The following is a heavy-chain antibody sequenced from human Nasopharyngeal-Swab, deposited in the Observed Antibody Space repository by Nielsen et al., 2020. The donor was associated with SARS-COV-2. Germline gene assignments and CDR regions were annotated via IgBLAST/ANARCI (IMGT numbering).Heavy chain of an antibody. CDR1: GFTVSSNY. D-gene: IGHD2-15*01. Sequence: GASLQISCAASGFTVSSNYMSWVRQAPGKGLEWVSVIYSGGSTYYADSVKGRFTISRDNSKNTLYLQMNSLRAEDTAVYYRASSIVVVVAALDAFDIWGQGTMVTVSS. V-gene: IGHV3-66*01. CDR2: IYSGGST. J-gene: IGHJ3*02. CDR3: ASSIVVVVAALDAFDI.